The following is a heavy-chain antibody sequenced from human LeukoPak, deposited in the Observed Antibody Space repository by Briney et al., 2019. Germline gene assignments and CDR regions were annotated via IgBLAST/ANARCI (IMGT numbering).Heavy chain of an antibody. V-gene: IGHV4-34*01. CDR2: INHSGST. Sequence: SETLSLTCAVYGGSFSGYYWSWIRQPPGKGLEWIGEINHSGSTNYNPSLKSRVTISLDTSKNQFSLNLKSVTAADTAVYYCARGTASVWELFHYWGQGTLVTVSS. D-gene: IGHD1-26*01. J-gene: IGHJ4*02. CDR1: GGSFSGYY. CDR3: ARGTASVWELFHY.